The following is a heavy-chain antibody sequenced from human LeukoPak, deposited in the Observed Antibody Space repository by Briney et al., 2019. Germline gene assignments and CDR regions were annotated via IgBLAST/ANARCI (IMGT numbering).Heavy chain of an antibody. CDR2: ISGSGGST. Sequence: PGGSLRLSCAASGFTFSSYAMSWVRQAPGKGLEWVSAISGSGGSTYYADSVKGRFTISRDNSKNTLYLQMGSLRAEDMAVYYCASASYCSSTSCYGEFDYWGQGTLVTVSS. J-gene: IGHJ4*02. V-gene: IGHV3-23*01. CDR1: GFTFSSYA. D-gene: IGHD2-2*01. CDR3: ASASYCSSTSCYGEFDY.